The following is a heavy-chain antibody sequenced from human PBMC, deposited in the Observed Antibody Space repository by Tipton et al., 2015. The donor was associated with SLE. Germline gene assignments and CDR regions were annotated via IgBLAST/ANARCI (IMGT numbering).Heavy chain of an antibody. J-gene: IGHJ2*01. V-gene: IGHV3-23*01. CDR3: ARRQLVDGWYFDL. CDR1: GFTFSSYA. D-gene: IGHD6-6*01. CDR2: ISGSGGST. Sequence: SLRLSCAASGFTFSSYAMSWVRQAPGKGLERVSAISGSGGSTYYADSVKGRFTISRDNAKNSLYLQMNSLRAEDTAVYYCARRQLVDGWYFDLWGRGTLVTVSS.